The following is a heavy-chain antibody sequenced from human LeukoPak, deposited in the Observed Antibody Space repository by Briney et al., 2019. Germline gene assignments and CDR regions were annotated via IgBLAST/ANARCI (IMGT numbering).Heavy chain of an antibody. Sequence: GGSLRLSCAASGFTFSSDGMHWVRQAPGKGLEWVAFIRYDGSNKYYADSVKGRFTISRDNSKNTLYLQMNSLRAEDTAVYYCAKDVLAAAVDDYWGQGTLVTVSS. CDR1: GFTFSSDG. J-gene: IGHJ4*02. CDR3: AKDVLAAAVDDY. CDR2: IRYDGSNK. D-gene: IGHD6-13*01. V-gene: IGHV3-30*02.